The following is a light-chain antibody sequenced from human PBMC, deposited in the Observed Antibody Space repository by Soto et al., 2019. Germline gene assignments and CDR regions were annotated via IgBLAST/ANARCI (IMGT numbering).Light chain of an antibody. CDR1: QSVTSRY. Sequence: ETVLTKSPGTLSLSPGERATLSCRATQSVTSRYFAWYQQKPGQAPRLLIYGVSSRATDIPDRFSGSGSGTDFTLTISRLEPEDFVVYYCQQYSSLPHTFGQGTKLEVK. V-gene: IGKV3-20*01. CDR3: QQYSSLPHT. J-gene: IGKJ2*01. CDR2: GVS.